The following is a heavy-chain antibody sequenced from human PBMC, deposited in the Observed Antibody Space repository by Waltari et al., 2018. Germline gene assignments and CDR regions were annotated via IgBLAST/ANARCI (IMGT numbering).Heavy chain of an antibody. CDR2: INHSGST. CDR3: ARLVVPAAYSGDV. CDR1: GGSFSGYY. J-gene: IGHJ6*04. D-gene: IGHD2-2*01. V-gene: IGHV4-34*01. Sequence: QVQLQQWGAGLLKPSETLSLTCAVYGGSFSGYYWSWIRQPPGKGREWIGEINHSGSTNYNPSLKSRVTISVDTSKNQFSLKLSSVTAADTAVYYCARLVVPAAYSGDVWGKGTTVTVSS.